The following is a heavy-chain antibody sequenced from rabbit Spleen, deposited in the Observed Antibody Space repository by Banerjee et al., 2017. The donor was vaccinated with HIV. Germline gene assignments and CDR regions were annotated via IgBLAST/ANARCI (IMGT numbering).Heavy chain of an antibody. Sequence: QEQLVESGGGLVKPEGSLTLTCNASGFSLSNNYVMRWVRRAPGKGLEWIASIYTTSGTTYYATWAKGRFTVSKTSSTTVTLQMTSLTVADTATYFCARDTSSSFSSYGMDLWGPGTLVTVS. V-gene: IGHV1S45*01. J-gene: IGHJ6*01. CDR1: GFSLSNNYV. CDR3: ARDTSSSFSSYGMDL. CDR2: IYTTSGTT. D-gene: IGHD1-1*01.